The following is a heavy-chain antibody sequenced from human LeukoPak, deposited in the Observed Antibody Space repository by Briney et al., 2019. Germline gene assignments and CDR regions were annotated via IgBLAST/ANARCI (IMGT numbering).Heavy chain of an antibody. D-gene: IGHD4-17*01. CDR1: GFTFSIHG. V-gene: IGHV3-48*01. Sequence: PRGCLRLSCGVSGFTFSIHGISCVRQAPGEGLGWVSYITPRSGTLYYTDSVKGRFTISRDDARNSLFLQMHSLRAGDTAVYYCARVRGPTVTTWYFDLWGRGTRVTVSS. J-gene: IGHJ2*01. CDR3: ARVRGPTVTTWYFDL. CDR2: ITPRSGTL.